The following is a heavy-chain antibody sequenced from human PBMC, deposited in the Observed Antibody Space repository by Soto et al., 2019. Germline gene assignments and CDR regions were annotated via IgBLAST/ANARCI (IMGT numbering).Heavy chain of an antibody. V-gene: IGHV6-1*01. CDR2: TYYRSKWYY. CDR3: GRSHGFVDY. J-gene: IGHJ4*02. Sequence: PSPALSLTCASSGENVSSNRAAWNWIRQSPSRGLEWLGRTYYRSKWYYDYAVSVKSRVTINPDTSKNQFSLQLNSVTPEDPALYYCGRSHGFVDYWGQGTPVTVSS. CDR1: GENVSSNRAA.